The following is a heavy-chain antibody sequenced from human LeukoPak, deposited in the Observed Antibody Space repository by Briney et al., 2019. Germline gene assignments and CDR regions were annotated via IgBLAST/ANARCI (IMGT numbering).Heavy chain of an antibody. CDR1: GFTFSSYA. J-gene: IGHJ4*02. D-gene: IGHD2-21*02. Sequence: PGRSLRLSCAASGFTFSSYAMHWVRQAPGKGLEWVAVISYDGSNKYYADSVKGRFAISRDNSKNTLYLQMNSLRAEDTAVYYCAKVSYVVVTAILDYWGQGTLVTVSS. CDR3: AKVSYVVVTAILDY. CDR2: ISYDGSNK. V-gene: IGHV3-30*09.